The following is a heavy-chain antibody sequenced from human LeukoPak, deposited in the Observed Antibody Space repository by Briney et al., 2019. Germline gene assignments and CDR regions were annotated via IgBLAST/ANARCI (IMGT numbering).Heavy chain of an antibody. D-gene: IGHD1-14*01. CDR1: GGSFSGYY. CDR3: ARFKRKDAFDI. CDR2: INHSGST. Sequence: SETLSLTCAVYGGSFSGYYWSWIRQPPGKGLEWIGEINHSGSTNYNPSLKSRVTISVDTSKNQFSLKLSSVTAADTAVYYCARFKRKDAFDIWGQGTMVTVSS. V-gene: IGHV4-34*01. J-gene: IGHJ3*02.